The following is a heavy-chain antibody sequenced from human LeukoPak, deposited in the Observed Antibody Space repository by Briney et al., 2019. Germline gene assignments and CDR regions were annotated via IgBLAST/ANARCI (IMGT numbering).Heavy chain of an antibody. V-gene: IGHV4-59*12. J-gene: IGHJ6*03. CDR3: ARAGDFWSGYPSRNYMDV. Sequence: SETLSLTCSVSGGFNTHYYWSWIRQPPGKGLEWIGYFYHSASTNYNPSLKSRVTISVDTSKKQFSLKLSSVTAADTAVYYCARAGDFWSGYPSRNYMDVWGKGTTVTVSS. CDR1: GGFNTHYY. D-gene: IGHD3-3*01. CDR2: FYHSAST.